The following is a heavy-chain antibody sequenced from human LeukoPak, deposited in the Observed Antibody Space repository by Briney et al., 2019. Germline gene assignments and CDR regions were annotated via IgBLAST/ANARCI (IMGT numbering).Heavy chain of an antibody. Sequence: KASETLSLTCTVSGGSISTYYWNWIRQPPGKGLEWIGYIYYSGSTNYNPSLTGRVTISVDTSKNQFSLKLSSVTAADTAVYYCASRAGDEYSSPNWFDPWGQGTLVTVSS. CDR3: ASRAGDEYSSPNWFDP. D-gene: IGHD6-6*01. CDR2: IYYSGST. J-gene: IGHJ5*02. CDR1: GGSISTYY. V-gene: IGHV4-59*01.